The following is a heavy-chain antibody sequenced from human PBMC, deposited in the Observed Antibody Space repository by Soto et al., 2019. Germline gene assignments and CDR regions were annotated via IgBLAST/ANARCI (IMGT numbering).Heavy chain of an antibody. Sequence: GGSLRLSCAASGFSFTTYSMNWVRQAPGKGLEWISYISSSNNTIYYADSVKGRFTISRDNAKNSLYLQMNSLRAEDTAVYYCATRAAYRSDGPVGHDAFDIWGQGTMVPVSS. CDR2: ISSSNNTI. J-gene: IGHJ3*02. V-gene: IGHV3-48*01. D-gene: IGHD3-16*02. CDR3: ATRAAYRSDGPVGHDAFDI. CDR1: GFSFTTYS.